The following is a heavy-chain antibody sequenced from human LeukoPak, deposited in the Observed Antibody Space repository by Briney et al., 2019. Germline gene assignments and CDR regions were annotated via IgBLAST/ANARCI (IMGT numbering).Heavy chain of an antibody. J-gene: IGHJ6*03. CDR3: ATARAEYGDYNSYYYMDV. D-gene: IGHD4-17*01. CDR1: GVSLSGASYF. CDR2: IYSSGTT. Sequence: ASETLSLTCSVSGVSLSGASYFWTWVRQPPGKGLKWIGRIYSSGTTFYNPSLKTRVTISVEKSQNQSCLNLSSVTAADTAAYFCATARAEYGDYNSYYYMDVWGKGTTVTVSS. V-gene: IGHV4-61*02.